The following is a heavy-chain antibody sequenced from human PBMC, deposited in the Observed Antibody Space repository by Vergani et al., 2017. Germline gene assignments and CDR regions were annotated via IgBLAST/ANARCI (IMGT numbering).Heavy chain of an antibody. CDR1: GYTFTDHY. CDR3: ATPQTVTTGGMEV. D-gene: IGHD4-17*01. J-gene: IGHJ6*02. CDR2: VDPEDGET. V-gene: IGHV1-69-2*01. Sequence: EVQLVQSGAEVKTPGATMKISCKVSGYTFTDHYMHWVKQAPGKGLEWMGLVDPEDGETISAEKFKGRVTIAADTSTDTAHLELSSLRSEDTAVYYCATPQTVTTGGMEVWGQGTTVIVSS.